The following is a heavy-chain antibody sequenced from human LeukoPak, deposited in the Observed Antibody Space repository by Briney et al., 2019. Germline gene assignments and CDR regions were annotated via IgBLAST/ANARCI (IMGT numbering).Heavy chain of an antibody. D-gene: IGHD2-15*01. CDR1: GFIFSSYW. CDR2: IKQDGSEK. Sequence: GGSLRLSCAASGFIFSSYWMSWVRQAPGKGLEWVANIKQDGSEKYYVDSVKGRFTISRDNAKNSLYLQMNSLRAEDTAVYYCARVFGGSDAFDIWGQGTMVTVSS. CDR3: ARVFGGSDAFDI. V-gene: IGHV3-7*01. J-gene: IGHJ3*02.